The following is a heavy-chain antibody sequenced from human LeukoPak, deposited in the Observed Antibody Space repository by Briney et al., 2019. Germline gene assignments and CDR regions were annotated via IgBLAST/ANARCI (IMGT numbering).Heavy chain of an antibody. V-gene: IGHV4-39*07. Sequence: SETLSLTCTVSGGSISSSSYYWGWIRQPPGKGLEWIGSIYYSGSTYYNPSLKSRVTISVDTSKNQFSLKLSSVTAADTAVYYCARATTGTGLQGAFDPWGQGTLVTVSS. D-gene: IGHD1-1*01. CDR3: ARATTGTGLQGAFDP. J-gene: IGHJ5*02. CDR2: IYYSGST. CDR1: GGSISSSSYY.